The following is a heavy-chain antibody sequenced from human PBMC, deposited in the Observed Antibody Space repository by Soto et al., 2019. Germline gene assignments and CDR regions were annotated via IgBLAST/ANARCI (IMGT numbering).Heavy chain of an antibody. J-gene: IGHJ6*02. V-gene: IGHV4-59*02. D-gene: IGHD1-26*01. CDR2: VYYIGST. CDR1: GGSVNDYY. CDR3: ASGANYYRYRGIDV. Sequence: QVQLQESGPGLVKPSETLSLTCSVSGGSVNDYYWSWVRQPPGKGLEWIGFVYYIGSTNYNPSLKSRVTISVNTTKNQFSLKLTSVNAAETDVYYCASGANYYRYRGIDVWGQGTTVTV.